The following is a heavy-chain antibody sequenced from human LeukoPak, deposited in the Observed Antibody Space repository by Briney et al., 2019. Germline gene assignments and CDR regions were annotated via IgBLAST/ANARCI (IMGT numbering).Heavy chain of an antibody. CDR2: IYSDGSA. CDR3: ARPPPRGSWAFEI. V-gene: IGHV3-66*04. CDR1: GFTVSSNY. Sequence: GGSLRLSCAASGFTVSSNYMSWVRHAPGKGLEWVSLIYSDGSASYADSVRGRFGISRDNSKNTLYLQMNSLRAEDTAVYYCARPPPRGSWAFEIWGQGTTVTVSS. D-gene: IGHD6-19*01. J-gene: IGHJ3*02.